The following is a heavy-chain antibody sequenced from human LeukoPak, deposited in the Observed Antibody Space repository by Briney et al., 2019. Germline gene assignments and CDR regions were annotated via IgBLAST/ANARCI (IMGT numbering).Heavy chain of an antibody. J-gene: IGHJ5*02. Sequence: ASVKVSCKASGYTFTSYYMHWVRQAPGQGLEWMGIINPSGGSTSYAQKFQGRVTITRDTSTSTVYMELSSLRSEDTAVYYCARAGPTFTIAVAGRDWFDPWGQGTLVTVSS. CDR2: INPSGGST. V-gene: IGHV1-46*01. CDR3: ARAGPTFTIAVAGRDWFDP. CDR1: GYTFTSYY. D-gene: IGHD6-19*01.